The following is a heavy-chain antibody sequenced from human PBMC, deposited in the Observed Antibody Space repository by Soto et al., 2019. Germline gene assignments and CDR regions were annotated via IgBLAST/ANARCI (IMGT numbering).Heavy chain of an antibody. Sequence: GGSLRLACVVSGFSFGRYGIHWVRQAPGKGLEWVAWVSYDGRNRNYADSLKARLTISRDNSKDTAFLQMNRLGPDETSVYYCARQYLHHAPDVWGPGTSLTLSS. V-gene: IGHV3-30*03. D-gene: IGHD4-4*01. CDR1: GFSFGRYG. CDR3: ARQYLHHAPDV. J-gene: IGHJ6*02. CDR2: VSYDGRNR.